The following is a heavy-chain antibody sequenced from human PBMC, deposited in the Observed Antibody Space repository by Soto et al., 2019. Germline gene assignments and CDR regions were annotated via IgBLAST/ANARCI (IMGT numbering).Heavy chain of an antibody. V-gene: IGHV1-3*01. D-gene: IGHD3-3*01. CDR3: ARDHYDFWSGVPYYYYGMDV. CDR1: GYTFTSYA. Sequence: ASVKVSCKASGYTFTSYAMHWVRQAPGQRLEWMGWINAGNGNTKYSQKFQGRVTITADESTSTAYMELSSLRSEDTAVYYCARDHYDFWSGVPYYYYGMDVWGQGTTVTVSS. J-gene: IGHJ6*02. CDR2: INAGNGNT.